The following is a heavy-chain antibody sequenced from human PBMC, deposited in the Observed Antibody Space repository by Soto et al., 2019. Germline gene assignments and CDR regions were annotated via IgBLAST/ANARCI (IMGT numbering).Heavy chain of an antibody. CDR1: GGSISSYY. CDR2: IYYSGST. J-gene: IGHJ5*02. V-gene: IGHV4-59*08. CDR3: ARQRNAGCSGGSCYGGIDP. D-gene: IGHD2-15*01. Sequence: SETLSLTCTVSGGSISSYYWSWIRQPPGKGLEWIGYIYYSGSTNYNPSLKSRVTISVDTSKNQFSLKLSSVTAADTAVYYCARQRNAGCSGGSCYGGIDPWGQGTLVTVSS.